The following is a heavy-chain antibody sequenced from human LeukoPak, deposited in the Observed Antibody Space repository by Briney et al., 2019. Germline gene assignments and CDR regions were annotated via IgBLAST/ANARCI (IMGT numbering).Heavy chain of an antibody. CDR2: IYYSGST. D-gene: IGHD1-26*01. V-gene: IGHV4-59*08. J-gene: IGHJ4*02. CDR3: ARLNFIVGATTYFDY. Sequence: PSETLSLTCTVSGGSISSHFWSWIRQPPGKGLEWIGYIYYSGSTNYNPSLKSRVTISVDTSKNQFSLKLSSVTAADTAVYYCARLNFIVGATTYFDYWGQGTLVTVSS. CDR1: GGSISSHF.